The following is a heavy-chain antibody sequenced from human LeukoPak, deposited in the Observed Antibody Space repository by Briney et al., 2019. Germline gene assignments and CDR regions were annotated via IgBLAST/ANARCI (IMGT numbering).Heavy chain of an antibody. D-gene: IGHD1-7*01. CDR2: LNSDGSST. V-gene: IGHV3-74*01. J-gene: IGHJ3*02. CDR3: ATGNYHAFDI. Sequence: GGSLRLSCAASGFTFSSYWMHWIRQAPGKGLVWVSCLNSDGSSTRYADSVRGRFTISRDNAKNTLYLQMNSLRAEDTAVYYCATGNYHAFDIWGQGTMVTVSS. CDR1: GFTFSSYW.